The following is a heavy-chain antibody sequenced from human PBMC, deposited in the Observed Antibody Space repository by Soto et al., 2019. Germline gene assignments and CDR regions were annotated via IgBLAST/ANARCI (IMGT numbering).Heavy chain of an antibody. CDR3: VRGGGGGLFDP. CDR1: GFTFGDSY. CDR2: ISRGSRYP. Sequence: PGGSLRLSCAGSGFTFGDSYMSWIRQAPGKGLEWLSYISRGSRYPAYADSVKGRFTISRDNAKRSLYLQMMSLTAEDTAIYYCVRGGGGGLFDPWGQGTMVTVSS. J-gene: IGHJ5*02. D-gene: IGHD2-15*01. V-gene: IGHV3-11*06.